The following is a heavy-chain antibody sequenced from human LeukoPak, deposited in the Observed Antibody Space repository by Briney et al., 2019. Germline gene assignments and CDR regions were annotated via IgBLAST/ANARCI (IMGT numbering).Heavy chain of an antibody. CDR1: GYSISSGYY. CDR3: ARELPGYSSGWFDY. D-gene: IGHD6-19*01. V-gene: IGHV4-38-2*02. J-gene: IGHJ4*02. Sequence: PSETLSLTCAVSGYSISSGYYWGWIRQPPGKGLEWIGSIYHSGSTYYNPSLKSRVTISVDTSKNQFSLKLNSVTAADTAVYYCARELPGYSSGWFDYWGQGTLVTVSS. CDR2: IYHSGST.